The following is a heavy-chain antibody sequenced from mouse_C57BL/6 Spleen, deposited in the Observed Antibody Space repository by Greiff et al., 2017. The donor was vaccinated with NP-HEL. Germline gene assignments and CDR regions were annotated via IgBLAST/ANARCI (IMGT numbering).Heavy chain of an antibody. Sequence: EVHLVESGEGLVKPGGSLKLSCAASGFTFSSYAMSWVRQTPEQRLEWVAYISSGGDYIYYADTVKGRFTISRDNARNTLYLQMSSLKSEDTAMYYCTRENWDVWYFDVWGTGTTVTVSS. CDR3: TRENWDVWYFDV. D-gene: IGHD4-1*01. J-gene: IGHJ1*03. V-gene: IGHV5-9-1*02. CDR1: GFTFSSYA. CDR2: ISSGGDYI.